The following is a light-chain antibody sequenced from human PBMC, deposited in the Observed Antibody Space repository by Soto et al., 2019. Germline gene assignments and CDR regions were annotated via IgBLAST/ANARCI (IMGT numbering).Light chain of an antibody. Sequence: DIQLTQSPSTLSASVGDRVTITCRASQSITNWLAWYQQKPGKAPKVLIHMASSLKSGVPSRFSGSGSGTEDTLTITSLQPDDSATYYCQQYNSLSSVSFGGGTKVEI. CDR2: MAS. CDR1: QSITNW. V-gene: IGKV1-5*03. CDR3: QQYNSLSSVS. J-gene: IGKJ4*01.